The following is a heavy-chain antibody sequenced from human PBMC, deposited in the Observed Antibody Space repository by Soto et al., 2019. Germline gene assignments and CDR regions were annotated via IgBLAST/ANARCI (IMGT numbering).Heavy chain of an antibody. D-gene: IGHD2-15*01. CDR3: SRDLGGCIAGSGSYNCFDP. CDR1: GGTLSSSV. V-gene: IGHV1-69*01. J-gene: IGHJ5*02. Sequence: QVQLVQSGAEVKKPGSSVKVSCKASGGTLSSSVISWVRQAPGQGLEWMGGIIPIYGTGNYAEKFQGRVTITADESTSTDYMELIILRSEDTAIYYFSRDLGGCIAGSGSYNCFDPWGQGTLVTVSS. CDR2: IIPIYGTG.